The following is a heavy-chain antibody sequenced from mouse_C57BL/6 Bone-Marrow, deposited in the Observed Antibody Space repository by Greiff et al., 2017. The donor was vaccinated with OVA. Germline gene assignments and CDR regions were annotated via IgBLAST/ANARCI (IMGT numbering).Heavy chain of an antibody. D-gene: IGHD2-13*01. CDR3: ARSGDGDWLDY. CDR1: GYTFTSYG. J-gene: IGHJ2*01. V-gene: IGHV1-81*01. Sequence: VKLMESGAELARPGASVKLSCKASGYTFTSYGISWVKQRTGQGLEWIGEIYPRSGNTYYNEKFKGKATLTADKSSSTAYMELRSLTSEDSAVYFCARSGDGDWLDYGGQGTTLTVSS. CDR2: IYPRSGNT.